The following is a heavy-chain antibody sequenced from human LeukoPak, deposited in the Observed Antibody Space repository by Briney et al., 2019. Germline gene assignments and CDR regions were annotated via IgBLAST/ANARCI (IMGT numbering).Heavy chain of an antibody. CDR2: ISWNSGSL. CDR1: GFSFDDYA. D-gene: IGHD2-2*01. CDR3: ARAGGCSSTSCHYYFDY. Sequence: GRSLRLSCAASGFSFDDYAMHWVRQAPGKGLEWVSGISWNSGSLGYADSMKGRFTISRDNAKNSLYLQMNSLRSDDTAVYYCARAGGCSSTSCHYYFDYWGQGTLVTVSS. J-gene: IGHJ4*02. V-gene: IGHV3-9*01.